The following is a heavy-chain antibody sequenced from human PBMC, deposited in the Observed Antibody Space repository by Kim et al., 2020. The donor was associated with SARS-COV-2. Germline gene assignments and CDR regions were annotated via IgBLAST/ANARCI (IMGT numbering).Heavy chain of an antibody. D-gene: IGHD3-10*01. CDR2: IWYDGSKK. V-gene: IGHV3-33*06. CDR1: GFTFSSYG. Sequence: GGSLRLSCAASGFTFSSYGMHWVRQAPGKGLDWVAVIWYDGSKKYYADSVKGRFTISRDNSKNTLYLQMNSLRAEDTAVYYCAKTSDRHYYGSGGAAFDIWGQGTMVTVSS. CDR3: AKTSDRHYYGSGGAAFDI. J-gene: IGHJ3*02.